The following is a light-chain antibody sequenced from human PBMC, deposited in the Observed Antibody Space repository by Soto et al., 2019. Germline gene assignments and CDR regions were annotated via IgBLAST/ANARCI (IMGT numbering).Light chain of an antibody. Sequence: QSALTQPASVSGSPGQSITISCTGTSSDVGNYNLVTWYQQHPGKAPKLMIYEVSKRPSGVSNRFSGSKSGNTASLTISGLQAEDEADHYCCSYAGSSTFVFGSGIKVTVL. CDR1: SSDVGNYNL. V-gene: IGLV2-23*02. CDR2: EVS. J-gene: IGLJ1*01. CDR3: CSYAGSSTFV.